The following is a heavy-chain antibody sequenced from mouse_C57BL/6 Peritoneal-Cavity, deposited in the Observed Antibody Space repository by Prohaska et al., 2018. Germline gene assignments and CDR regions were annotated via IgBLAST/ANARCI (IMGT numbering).Heavy chain of an antibody. V-gene: IGHV1-18*01. J-gene: IGHJ2*01. Sequence: EVQLQQPGPELVKPGASVTMPCQATASTFTDYNMDLVKQSHGKCLEWIGDINPNNGGTIYNQKFKGKATLTVDKSSSTAYMELRSLTSEDTAVYYCARRGNYFDYWGQGTTLTVSS. CDR3: ARRGNYFDY. CDR2: INPNNGGT. D-gene: IGHD1-1*02. CDR1: ASTFTDYN.